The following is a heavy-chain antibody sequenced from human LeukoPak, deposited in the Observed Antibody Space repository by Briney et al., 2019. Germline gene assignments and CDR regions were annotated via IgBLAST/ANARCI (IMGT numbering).Heavy chain of an antibody. Sequence: SETLSLTCAVYGGSFSDYYWSWIRQPPGKGLEWIGEINHSGSTNYNPSLKRRVTISVDTSKNQFALKLSSVTAADTAVYYCARTGTHYYYYYYMDVWGKGTTVTVSS. J-gene: IGHJ6*03. CDR1: GGSFSDYY. CDR2: INHSGST. CDR3: ARTGTHYYYYYYMDV. V-gene: IGHV4-34*01. D-gene: IGHD1-1*01.